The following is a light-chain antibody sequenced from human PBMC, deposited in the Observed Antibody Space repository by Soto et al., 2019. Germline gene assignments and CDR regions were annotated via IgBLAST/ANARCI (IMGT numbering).Light chain of an antibody. CDR2: DNN. CDR1: RSNIGAGYD. J-gene: IGLJ2*01. CDR3: QSYDSDLSVVL. V-gene: IGLV1-40*01. Sequence: QSVLTPPPSVSGAPGQRVSISCTGGRSNIGAGYDVQWYQQFPGTAPKLLIFDNNDRPSGVPDRFSGSKSGTSASLAITGLQAEDEADYFCQSYDSDLSVVLFGGGTKLTVL.